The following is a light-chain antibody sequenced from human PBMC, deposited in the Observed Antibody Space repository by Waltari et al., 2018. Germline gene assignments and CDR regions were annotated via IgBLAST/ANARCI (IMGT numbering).Light chain of an antibody. CDR3: ATWDVSLSGWV. V-gene: IGLV1-47*01. J-gene: IGLJ3*02. CDR1: SSNVEINY. CDR2: RNN. Sequence: QSVLTQPPSASATPGQRVTISCSGSSSNVEINYVYWYQQLPGTAPKLLIYRNNQRPSGVPDRFSCSKSGTSASLAISGLRSEDEADYYCATWDVSLSGWVFGGGTKLTVL.